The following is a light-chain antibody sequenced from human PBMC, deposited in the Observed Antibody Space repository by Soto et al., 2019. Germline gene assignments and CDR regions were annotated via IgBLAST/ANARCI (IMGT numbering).Light chain of an antibody. CDR1: QSINTY. Sequence: RASQSINTYLNWYQQKPVKAPNLLIYTASRLESGVPSRFSGSGSGTDFTLTISSLQPEDFATYFCQQSYSRPRTFXQGTKVDIK. CDR2: TAS. J-gene: IGKJ1*01. V-gene: IGKV1-39*01. CDR3: QQSYSRPRT.